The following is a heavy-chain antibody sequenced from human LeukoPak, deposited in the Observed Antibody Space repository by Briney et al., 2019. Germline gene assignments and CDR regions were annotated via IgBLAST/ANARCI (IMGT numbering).Heavy chain of an antibody. D-gene: IGHD2-21*01. V-gene: IGHV3-30*02. Sequence: GGSLRLSCAASGFTFSSYGMHWIRQAPGKGLEWVAFIRNDGSIIYNADSVKGRFTISRDNSKNTLYLQMNSLRAEDTAVYYCAKDGLDMNVVVIAGYDYWGQGTLVTVSS. J-gene: IGHJ4*02. CDR2: IRNDGSII. CDR1: GFTFSSYG. CDR3: AKDGLDMNVVVIAGYDY.